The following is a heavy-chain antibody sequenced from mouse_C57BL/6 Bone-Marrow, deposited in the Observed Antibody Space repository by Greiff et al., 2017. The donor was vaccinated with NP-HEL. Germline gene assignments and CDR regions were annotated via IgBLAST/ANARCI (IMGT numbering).Heavy chain of an antibody. V-gene: IGHV1-69*01. CDR3: ARTFFPYAMDY. Sequence: QVQLQQPGAELVMPGASVKLSCKASGYTFTSYWMHWVKQRPGQGLEWIGEIDPSDSYTNYNQKFKGKSTLTVDKSSSTAYMQLSSLTSEDSAVYYCARTFFPYAMDYWGQGTSVTVSS. CDR2: IDPSDSYT. CDR1: GYTFTSYW. J-gene: IGHJ4*01.